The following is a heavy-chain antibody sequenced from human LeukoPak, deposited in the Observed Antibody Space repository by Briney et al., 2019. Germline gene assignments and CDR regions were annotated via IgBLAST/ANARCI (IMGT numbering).Heavy chain of an antibody. V-gene: IGHV3-48*02. Sequence: PGGSLRLSCAASGFTFSSHTMNWVRQAPGKGLEWVSYIGSSSSTIYYADSVKGRFTISRDNAKNSLNLQMNSLRDEDTAVYYCARGAPILGYCSSTSCYTRLSYYYYGMDVWGQGTTVTVSS. D-gene: IGHD2-2*02. J-gene: IGHJ6*02. CDR1: GFTFSSHT. CDR2: IGSSSSTI. CDR3: ARGAPILGYCSSTSCYTRLSYYYYGMDV.